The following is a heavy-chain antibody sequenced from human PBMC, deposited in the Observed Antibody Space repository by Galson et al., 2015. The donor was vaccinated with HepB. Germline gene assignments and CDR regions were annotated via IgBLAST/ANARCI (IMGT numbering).Heavy chain of an antibody. CDR1: GFTVSSNY. D-gene: IGHD3-22*01. V-gene: IGHV3-66*01. Sequence: SLRLSCAASGFTVSSNYMSWVRQAPGKGLEWVSVIYSGGSTYYADSVKGRFTISRDNSKNTLYLQMNSLRAEDTAVYYCARTSSGYYLEAFDIWGQGTMVTVSS. CDR3: ARTSSGYYLEAFDI. CDR2: IYSGGST. J-gene: IGHJ3*02.